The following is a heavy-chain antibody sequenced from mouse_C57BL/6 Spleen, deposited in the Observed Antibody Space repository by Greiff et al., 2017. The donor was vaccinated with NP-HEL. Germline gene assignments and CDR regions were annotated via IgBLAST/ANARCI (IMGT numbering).Heavy chain of an antibody. CDR3: AVYYYGSSYAFDY. CDR2: INPNSGTT. D-gene: IGHD1-1*01. CDR1: GYSFTDYN. Sequence: VQLKESGPELVKPGASVKISCKASGYSFTDYNMNWVKQSNGKSLEWIGVINPNSGTTSYNQKFKGKATLTVDQSSTTAYMQLNSLTSEDSAVYYCAVYYYGSSYAFDYWGQGTTLTVSS. V-gene: IGHV1-39*01. J-gene: IGHJ2*01.